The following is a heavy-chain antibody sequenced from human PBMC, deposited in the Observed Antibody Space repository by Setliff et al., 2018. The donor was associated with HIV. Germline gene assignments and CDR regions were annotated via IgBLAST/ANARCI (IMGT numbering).Heavy chain of an antibody. CDR1: GYRFNTYG. CDR2: MNPSGAT. CDR3: ARAHYNFWSGYLDS. D-gene: IGHD3-3*01. J-gene: IGHJ4*02. V-gene: IGHV1-8*02. Sequence: ASVKVSCKASGYRFNTYGISWVRQATGQGLEWMGWMNPSGATGYAQEFQGRVTMTRDTSTTTVFMELSSLKFGDTAVYYCARAHYNFWSGYLDSWGQGTLVTVSS.